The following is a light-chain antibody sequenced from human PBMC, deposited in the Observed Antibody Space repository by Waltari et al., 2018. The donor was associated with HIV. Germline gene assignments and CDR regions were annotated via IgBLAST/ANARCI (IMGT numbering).Light chain of an antibody. CDR3: CSYAGNSTFVV. J-gene: IGLJ2*01. CDR2: EFS. V-gene: IGLV2-23*02. CDR1: SRDVGSYNL. Sequence: QSALTQPASVSGSPGQSITISCTGTSRDVGSYNLFSGYQQHPGKAPKLMIYEFSKRPSGVSTRFSGYNSVNTGSLTISGLQAEDEGDYYCCSYAGNSTFVVFGGGTKLTVL.